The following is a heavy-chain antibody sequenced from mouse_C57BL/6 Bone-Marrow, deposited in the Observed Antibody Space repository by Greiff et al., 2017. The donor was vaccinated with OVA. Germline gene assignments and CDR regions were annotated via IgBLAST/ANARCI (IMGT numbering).Heavy chain of an antibody. D-gene: IGHD1-1*01. V-gene: IGHV1-82*01. J-gene: IGHJ1*03. CDR2: IYPGDGDT. CDR3: SVAYYYGSSQWYFDV. Sequence: QVQLQQSGPELVKPGASVNISCKASGYAFSSSWMNWVKQRPGKGLEWIGRIYPGDGDTNYNGKFKGKATLTADKSSSTAYMQLSSLTSEDSAVYFCSVAYYYGSSQWYFDVWGTGTTVTVSS. CDR1: GYAFSSSW.